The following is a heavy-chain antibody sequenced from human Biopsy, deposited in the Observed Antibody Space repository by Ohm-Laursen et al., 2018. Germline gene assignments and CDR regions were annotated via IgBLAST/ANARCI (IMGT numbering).Heavy chain of an antibody. CDR1: GFSFDNYV. CDR2: ISWNSDSI. V-gene: IGHV3-9*01. Sequence: SLRLSCAASGFSFDNYVMHWVRQAPGKGLEWVSGISWNSDSIGYADSVKGRFTISRDNAKNSLYPQMNSLKSEDTALYYCAKDRYPSSWHYYYGMDVWGQGTTVTVSS. CDR3: AKDRYPSSWHYYYGMDV. J-gene: IGHJ6*02. D-gene: IGHD6-13*01.